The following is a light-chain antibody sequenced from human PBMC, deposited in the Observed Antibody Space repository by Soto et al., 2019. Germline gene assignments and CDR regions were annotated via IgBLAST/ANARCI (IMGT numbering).Light chain of an antibody. CDR2: EGN. Sequence: QSVLTQPASVSGSPGQSITISCTGTSSDVGSYNLVSWYQQHPGKAPKLMIYEGNKRPSGVSNRFSGSKSANTASLTISGLQTEDEADYYCCSYAGSNTFVFGTVTKLTVL. V-gene: IGLV2-23*01. CDR3: CSYAGSNTFV. J-gene: IGLJ1*01. CDR1: SSDVGSYNL.